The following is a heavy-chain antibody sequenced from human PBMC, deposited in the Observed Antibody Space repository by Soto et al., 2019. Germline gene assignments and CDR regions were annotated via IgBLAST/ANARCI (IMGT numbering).Heavy chain of an antibody. J-gene: IGHJ5*02. CDR3: AHTRGGGNSAWFDP. Sequence: QITLKESGPSLLKPTQTLTLTCTFSGFSLSTGPAGVGWIRQPPGKALEWLALIYWDDDRRYSPSLKSRLTITKDTSKDQVVLTMTNMDPVDTGTYYCAHTRGGGNSAWFDPWGQGTLVNVSS. CDR1: GFSLSTGPAG. V-gene: IGHV2-5*02. D-gene: IGHD2-21*02. CDR2: IYWDDDR.